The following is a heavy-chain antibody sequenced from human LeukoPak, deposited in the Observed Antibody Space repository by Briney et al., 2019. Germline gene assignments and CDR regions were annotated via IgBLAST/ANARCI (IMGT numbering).Heavy chain of an antibody. V-gene: IGHV4-34*01. CDR2: INHSGST. Sequence: PSETLSLTCAVYGGSFSGYYWSWIRQPPGKGLEWIGEINHSGSTNYNPSLKSRVTISVDTSKNQFSLKLSSVTAADTAVYYCASESSTTGNFDYWGQGTLVTVSS. CDR3: ASESSTTGNFDY. D-gene: IGHD4-17*01. CDR1: GGSFSGYY. J-gene: IGHJ4*02.